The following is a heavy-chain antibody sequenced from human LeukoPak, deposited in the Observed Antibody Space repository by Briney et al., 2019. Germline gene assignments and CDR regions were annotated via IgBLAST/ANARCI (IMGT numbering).Heavy chain of an antibody. Sequence: PGSPLRLFCAASGFNFSSYGMHRVRQAPGKGPEWVAVIWYDGSNKYYADSVKCRFTISRDNSKNTLYLQMISLRAEDTAVYYCARGYSYGSRSYYCDYWGQGTLVTVSS. CDR2: IWYDGSNK. CDR3: ARGYSYGSRSYYCDY. D-gene: IGHD3-10*01. V-gene: IGHV3-33*01. J-gene: IGHJ4*02. CDR1: GFNFSSYG.